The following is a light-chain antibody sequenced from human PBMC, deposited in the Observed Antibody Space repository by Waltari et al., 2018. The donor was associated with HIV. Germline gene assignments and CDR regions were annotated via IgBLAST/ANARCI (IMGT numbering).Light chain of an antibody. CDR1: SGHNNYA. CDR2: VGTNGSH. V-gene: IGLV4-69*01. Sequence: QVVLTQQPSAYASLGDSVKPTCTLSSGHNNYAIAWHQQQPEKGPRYLMRVGTNGSHIKGDGIPDRFSSSSSGTERCLIISSLQSEDEADYHCQTWDTGIQVFGGGTKLTVL. CDR3: QTWDTGIQV. J-gene: IGLJ3*02.